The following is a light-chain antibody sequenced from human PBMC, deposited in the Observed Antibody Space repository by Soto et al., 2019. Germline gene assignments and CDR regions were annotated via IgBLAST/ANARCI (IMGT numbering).Light chain of an antibody. V-gene: IGKV2-30*01. CDR1: QSLLSSDGNTF. Sequence: DVVSTQSPLSLHVTLGQPASISSSSSQSLLSSDGNTFLSWSQQRPGESPRRLIYYLSNRVSGVPDRSIARRSGTDFTLKIRGVEPGKVGINRCMQSNHWPHSFGQGTTVHIX. CDR3: MQSNHWPHS. CDR2: YLS. J-gene: IGKJ1*01.